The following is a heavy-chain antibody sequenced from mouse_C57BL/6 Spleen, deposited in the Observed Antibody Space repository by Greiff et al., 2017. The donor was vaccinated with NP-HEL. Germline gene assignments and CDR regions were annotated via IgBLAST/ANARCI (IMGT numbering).Heavy chain of an antibody. CDR1: GYTFTSYG. Sequence: QVHVKQSGAELARPGASVKLSCKASGYTFTSYGISWVKQRTGQGLEWIGEIYPRSGNTYYNEKFKGKATLTADKSSSTAYMELRSLTSEDSAVYFCARPGSTYFDYWGQGTTLTVSS. J-gene: IGHJ2*01. D-gene: IGHD1-1*01. CDR3: ARPGSTYFDY. CDR2: IYPRSGNT. V-gene: IGHV1-81*01.